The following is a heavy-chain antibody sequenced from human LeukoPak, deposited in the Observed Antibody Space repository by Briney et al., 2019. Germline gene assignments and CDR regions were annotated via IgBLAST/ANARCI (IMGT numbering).Heavy chain of an antibody. CDR3: ARDRGSSSDY. D-gene: IGHD6-6*01. CDR1: GLSFSDYG. CDR2: IRYNGDNK. J-gene: IGHJ4*02. Sequence: PGGSLRLSCEASGLSFSDYGMHWVRQAPGKGLEWVAFIRYNGDNKYYADSVKGRFTVSRDNSQSTLYLQMNSLRVEDTAVYYCARDRGSSSDYWGQGALVTVSS. V-gene: IGHV3-30*02.